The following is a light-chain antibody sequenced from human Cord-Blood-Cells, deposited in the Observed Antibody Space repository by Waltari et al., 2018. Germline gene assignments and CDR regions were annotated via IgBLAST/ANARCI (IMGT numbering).Light chain of an antibody. CDR3: QQSYSTPWT. V-gene: IGKV1-39*01. CDR2: AAS. J-gene: IGKJ1*01. CDR1: QSISSY. Sequence: TQMTQSPSSLSASVGDRVTLTCRASQSISSYLNWYQQKPGKAPKLLIYAASSLKSGVTSTFSGSGFGTDFTLTISSPQPEYFASYYCQQSYSTPWTVGQGTKVEIK.